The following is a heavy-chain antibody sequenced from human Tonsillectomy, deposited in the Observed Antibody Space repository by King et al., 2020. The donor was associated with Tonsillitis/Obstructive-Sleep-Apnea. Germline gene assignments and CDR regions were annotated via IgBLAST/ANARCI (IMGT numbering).Heavy chain of an antibody. CDR2: IYYSGST. Sequence: LQLQESGPELVKPSENLSLTCTVSGGSISSYYWSWIRQPPGKGLEWIGYIYYSGSTNYNPSLKSRVTISVDTSKNQFSLKLRSVTAADKAVYYCAREAGTPSWGQGTLVTVSS. J-gene: IGHJ5*02. CDR3: AREAGTPS. D-gene: IGHD6-19*01. CDR1: GGSISSYY. V-gene: IGHV4-59*01.